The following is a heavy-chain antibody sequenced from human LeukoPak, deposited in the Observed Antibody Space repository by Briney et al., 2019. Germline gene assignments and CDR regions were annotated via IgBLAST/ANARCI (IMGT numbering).Heavy chain of an antibody. CDR3: ARDLYYDSSGFDY. D-gene: IGHD3-22*01. CDR1: GYTFTDYY. Sequence: ASVKDSCKASGYTFTDYYVHWVRQAPGHGLEWMGWIYPDSGGTNYAQKLQGRVTMTTDTSTSTAYMELRSLRSDDTAVYYCARDLYYDSSGFDYWGQGTLGTVSS. J-gene: IGHJ4*02. CDR2: IYPDSGGT. V-gene: IGHV1-2*02.